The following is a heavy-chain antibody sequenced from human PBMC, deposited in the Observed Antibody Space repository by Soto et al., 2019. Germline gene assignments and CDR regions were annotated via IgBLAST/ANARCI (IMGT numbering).Heavy chain of an antibody. Sequence: QVQLMESGGGVVQPGGSLRLSCVVSGLSFGSYGMHWVRQAPGKGLEWVALISYDGSKKYHMDSVKGRFTISRDNSLGTLFLQMISLRPEDTAVYYCAKSRGVDNYYYGMDVWGQGTTVTVSS. V-gene: IGHV3-30*18. CDR2: ISYDGSKK. J-gene: IGHJ6*02. CDR1: GLSFGSYG. D-gene: IGHD3-10*01. CDR3: AKSRGVDNYYYGMDV.